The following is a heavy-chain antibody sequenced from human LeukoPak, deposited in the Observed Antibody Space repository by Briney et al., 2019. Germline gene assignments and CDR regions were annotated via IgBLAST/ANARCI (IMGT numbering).Heavy chain of an antibody. D-gene: IGHD2-21*02. CDR2: ISWNSGSI. CDR1: GFSFDDYA. Sequence: GGSLRLSCAASGFSFDDYAMHWVRQAPGKGLEWVSGISWNSGSIGYADSVKGRFTISRDNAKNSLYLQMNSLRAVDTALYYCAKDSTRHHIVVVTAILDYWGQGTLVTVSS. J-gene: IGHJ4*02. CDR3: AKDSTRHHIVVVTAILDY. V-gene: IGHV3-9*01.